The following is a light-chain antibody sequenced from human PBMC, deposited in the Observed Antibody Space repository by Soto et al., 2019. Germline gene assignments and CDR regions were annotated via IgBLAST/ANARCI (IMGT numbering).Light chain of an antibody. Sequence: DIQLTQSQASLSASVGDTVTITCRASQSITSYLNWYQQKPGKAPKLLIYAASNFQSGVPSRFSGSGSGTHFTLTISSLQPEDFATYYCQQLHGYPITFGQGTRLEIK. CDR3: QQLHGYPIT. CDR2: AAS. CDR1: QSITSY. V-gene: IGKV1-39*01. J-gene: IGKJ5*01.